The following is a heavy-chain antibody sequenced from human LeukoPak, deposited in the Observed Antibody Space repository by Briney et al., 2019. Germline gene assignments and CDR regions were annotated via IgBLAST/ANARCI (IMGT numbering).Heavy chain of an antibody. V-gene: IGHV3-33*01. CDR1: GFTFSSYG. Sequence: PGRSLRLSCAASGFTFSSYGMHWVRQAPGKGLEWVAVIWYDGSNKYYADSVKGRFTISRDNSKNTLYLQMNSLGAEDTAVYYCAREEAAGTLDYWGQGTLVTVSS. CDR3: AREEAAGTLDY. D-gene: IGHD6-13*01. J-gene: IGHJ4*02. CDR2: IWYDGSNK.